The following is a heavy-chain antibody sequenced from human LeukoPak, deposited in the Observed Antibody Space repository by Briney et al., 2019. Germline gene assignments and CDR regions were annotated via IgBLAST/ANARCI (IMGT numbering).Heavy chain of an antibody. CDR2: ISYDGSNK. Sequence: GGSMRLSCAPSGFTFSSYGMHWVRQAPGKGLEWGAVISYDGSNKYYADSVKGRFTISRDNFKNTLYLQMNSLRAEDTAVYYCARNMLRGAAPIDYWGQGTLVTVSS. CDR3: ARNMLRGAAPIDY. J-gene: IGHJ4*02. CDR1: GFTFSSYG. V-gene: IGHV3-30*03. D-gene: IGHD3-10*01.